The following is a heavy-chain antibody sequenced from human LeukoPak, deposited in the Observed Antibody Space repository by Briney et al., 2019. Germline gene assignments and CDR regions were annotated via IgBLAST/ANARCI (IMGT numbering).Heavy chain of an antibody. Sequence: PGGSLRLSCAASGFTFSSYGMHWVRQAPGKGLEWVAVISYDGSNKYYADSVKGRFTISRDNSKNTLYLQMNSLRAEDTAVYYCAKGLSGSYVGGFDYWSQGTLVTVSS. CDR2: ISYDGSNK. J-gene: IGHJ4*02. D-gene: IGHD1-26*01. CDR3: AKGLSGSYVGGFDY. V-gene: IGHV3-30*18. CDR1: GFTFSSYG.